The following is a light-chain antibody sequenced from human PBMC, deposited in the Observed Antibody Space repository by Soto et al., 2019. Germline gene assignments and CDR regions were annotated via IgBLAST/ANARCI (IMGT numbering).Light chain of an antibody. Sequence: EIVMTQSPVTLSVSPGERATLSCRASQSVSSSLAWYQQKPGQAPRLLIYGASTRATGIPARFSGSGSGTDFTLTISSLQSEDFAVYFCQQYNNWRSYTFGQGTKVDIK. CDR2: GAS. J-gene: IGKJ2*01. CDR1: QSVSSS. CDR3: QQYNNWRSYT. V-gene: IGKV3-15*01.